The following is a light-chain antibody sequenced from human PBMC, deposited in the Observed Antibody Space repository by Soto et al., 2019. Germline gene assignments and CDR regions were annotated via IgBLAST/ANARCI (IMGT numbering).Light chain of an antibody. V-gene: IGKV3-20*01. J-gene: IGKJ4*01. CDR1: QSVSSSY. Sequence: EIVLTQSPGTLSLSPGERATLSCRASQSVSSSYLAWYQQKPGQAPRLLIYGASSRATGIPDRFSGSGSGTDFTLTISTLEPEEFAVYYCQQYGSSRGTFGGGTKVEIK. CDR2: GAS. CDR3: QQYGSSRGT.